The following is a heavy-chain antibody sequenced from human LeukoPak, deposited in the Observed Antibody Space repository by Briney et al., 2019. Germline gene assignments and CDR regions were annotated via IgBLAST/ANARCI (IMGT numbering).Heavy chain of an antibody. Sequence: GGSLRLSCAASGFTFSSYAMSWVRQAPGKGLEWVSAISGSGGSTYYADSVKGRFTISRDNSKNTLYLQMNSLRAEDTAVYYCAKAPYSGTILDLGYWGQGTLVTVSS. CDR3: AKAPYSGTILDLGY. CDR1: GFTFSSYA. V-gene: IGHV3-23*01. CDR2: ISGSGGST. J-gene: IGHJ4*02. D-gene: IGHD1-26*01.